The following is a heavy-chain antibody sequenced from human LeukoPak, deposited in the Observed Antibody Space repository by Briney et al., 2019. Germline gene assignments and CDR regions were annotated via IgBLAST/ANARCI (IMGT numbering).Heavy chain of an antibody. D-gene: IGHD6-6*01. Sequence: ASVKVSCKASGGTFSSYAISWVRQAPGQGLEWMGGIIPIFGTANYAQKFQGRVTITTDESTSTAYMELSSLRSEDTAVYYCARVPLNGAAPRNWYFDLWGRGTLVTVSS. J-gene: IGHJ2*01. CDR1: GGTFSSYA. CDR2: IIPIFGTA. CDR3: ARVPLNGAAPRNWYFDL. V-gene: IGHV1-69*05.